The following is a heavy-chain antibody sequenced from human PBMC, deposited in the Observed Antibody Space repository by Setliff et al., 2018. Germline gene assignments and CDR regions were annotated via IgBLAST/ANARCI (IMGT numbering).Heavy chain of an antibody. CDR1: GSTLTELT. CDR2: FNPEDDEI. J-gene: IGHJ4*01. V-gene: IGHV1-24*01. D-gene: IGHD3-22*01. CDR3: ATKDYDTSGYYRPFGF. Sequence: GASVKVSFKVSGSTLTELTMYWVRQAPGKGLEWMGSFNPEDDEIIYAQKFLGRVTMTEDTSTDTAYMELSSLRSEDTAVYYCATKDYDTSGYYRPFGFWGQGTLVTVSS.